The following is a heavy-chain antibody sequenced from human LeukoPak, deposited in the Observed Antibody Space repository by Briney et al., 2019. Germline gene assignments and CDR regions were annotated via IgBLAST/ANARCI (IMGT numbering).Heavy chain of an antibody. V-gene: IGHV4-59*08. CDR2: FSHSGSP. D-gene: IGHD2-8*01. CDR3: ARACTDGVCYTNYFYAMDV. J-gene: IGHJ6*02. Sequence: SETLSLTCSVSGGSISIYYWSWIRQSPGKGLEWLGYFSHSGSPKYNPSRKSRVTISVDTSRNQFSLKLKSVTAEDTAVYYCARACTDGVCYTNYFYAMDVWGQGTTVTV. CDR1: GGSISIYY.